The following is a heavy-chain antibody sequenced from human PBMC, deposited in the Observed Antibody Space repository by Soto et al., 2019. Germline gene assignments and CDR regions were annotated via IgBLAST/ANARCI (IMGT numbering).Heavy chain of an antibody. CDR1: GFTFSDYW. Sequence: GGSLRLSCAASGFTFSDYWTHWIRQAPGKGLVWVSRINSDGSRTSYADSVTGRFTISRDNAKNTLYLQMNSLRVEDTALYYCARETYRGFYFDYWGQGTLVTVSS. V-gene: IGHV3-74*01. CDR3: ARETYRGFYFDY. J-gene: IGHJ4*02. CDR2: INSDGSRT. D-gene: IGHD4-4*01.